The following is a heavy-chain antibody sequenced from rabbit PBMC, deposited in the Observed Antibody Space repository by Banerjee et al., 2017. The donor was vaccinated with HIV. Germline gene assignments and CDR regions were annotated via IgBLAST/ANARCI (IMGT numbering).Heavy chain of an antibody. D-gene: IGHD6-1*01. Sequence: QSLEESGGDLVKPGASLTLTCTASGFSFSSSYWICWVRQAPGKGLEWIGCIDTGSGNAYYASWAKGRFTSSKTSSTTVTLQMASLTAADTATYFCARGDTYGDVHYRYTLNLWGPGTLVTVS. CDR3: ARGDTYGDVHYRYTLNL. J-gene: IGHJ4*01. V-gene: IGHV1S40*01. CDR1: GFSFSSSYW. CDR2: IDTGSGNA.